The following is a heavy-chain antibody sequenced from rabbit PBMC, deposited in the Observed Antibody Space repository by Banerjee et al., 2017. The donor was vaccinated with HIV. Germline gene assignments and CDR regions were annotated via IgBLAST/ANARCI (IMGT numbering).Heavy chain of an antibody. V-gene: IGHV1S47*01. J-gene: IGHJ6*01. CDR3: ARSGAGSRYLGAYGMDL. CDR1: GFDFSSYY. D-gene: IGHD8-1*01. Sequence: QEQLVESGGGLVQPGGSLKLSCKASGFDFSSYYMSWVRQAPGKGLEWIGYIYAGSSSSTYYASWVNGRFTISSNTNQNTVSLQMNSLTAADTAIYFCARSGAGSRYLGAYGMDLWGPGTLVTVS. CDR2: IYAGSSSST.